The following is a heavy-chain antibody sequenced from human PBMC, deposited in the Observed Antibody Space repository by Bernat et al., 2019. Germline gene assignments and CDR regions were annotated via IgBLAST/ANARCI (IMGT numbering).Heavy chain of an antibody. D-gene: IGHD3-22*01. CDR1: GFTFGDYP. V-gene: IGHV3-49*03. CDR2: IRSKAYGGTT. J-gene: IGHJ4*02. CDR3: TRESDSSGYPLDY. Sequence: EVQLVESGVGLVQPGRSLRLSCTASGFTFGDYPMSWFRQAPGKGLEWVGFIRSKAYGGTTEYAASVKGRFTISRDDSKSIAYLQMNSLKTEDTAVYYCTRESDSSGYPLDYWGQGTLVTVSS.